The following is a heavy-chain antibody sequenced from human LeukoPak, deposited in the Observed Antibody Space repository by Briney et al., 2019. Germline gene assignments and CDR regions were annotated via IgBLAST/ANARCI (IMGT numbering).Heavy chain of an antibody. D-gene: IGHD6-6*01. CDR1: GFTLSTSKMN. J-gene: IGHJ6*03. CDR2: IYYSGST. CDR3: ARTLRIAARYYYMDV. V-gene: IGHV4-39*01. Sequence: GSLRLSCAASGFTLSTSKMNWVRQPPGKGLEWIGSIYYSGSTYYNPSLKSRVTISVDTSKNQFSLKLSSVTAADTAVYYCARTLRIAARYYYMDVWGKGTTVTISS.